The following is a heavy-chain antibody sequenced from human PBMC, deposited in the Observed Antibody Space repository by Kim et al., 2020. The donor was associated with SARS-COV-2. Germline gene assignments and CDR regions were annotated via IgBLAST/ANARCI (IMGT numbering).Heavy chain of an antibody. Sequence: GGSLRLSCAASGFTFSSYSMNWVRQAPGKGLEWVSYISSSSSTIYYADSVKGRFTISRDNAKNSLYLQMNSLRDEDTAVYYCARDLGYSSGWYGDAFDIWGQGTMVTVSS. V-gene: IGHV3-48*02. CDR1: GFTFSSYS. D-gene: IGHD6-19*01. J-gene: IGHJ3*02. CDR3: ARDLGYSSGWYGDAFDI. CDR2: ISSSSSTI.